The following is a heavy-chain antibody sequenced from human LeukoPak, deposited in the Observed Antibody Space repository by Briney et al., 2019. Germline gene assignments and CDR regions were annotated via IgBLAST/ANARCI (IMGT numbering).Heavy chain of an antibody. Sequence: SETLSLTCAVYGGSFSDYYWSWIRQPPGKGLEWIGTIYYSGSTEYKPSLKSRVTISVDTSKNQFFLKVTSVTAADPAVYYCVRGRYGDYYFDLWGRGTLVTVSS. CDR3: VRGRYGDYYFDL. V-gene: IGHV4-34*01. J-gene: IGHJ2*01. D-gene: IGHD4-17*01. CDR2: IYYSGST. CDR1: GGSFSDYY.